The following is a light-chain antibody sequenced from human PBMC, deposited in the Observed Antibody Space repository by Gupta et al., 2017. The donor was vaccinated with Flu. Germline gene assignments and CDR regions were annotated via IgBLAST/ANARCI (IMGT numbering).Light chain of an antibody. J-gene: IGLJ2*01. CDR3: QSYNSNNVV. CDR1: GSSIATYY. CDR2: EDN. Sequence: FMLTQPHSVSESLWRTVTTSCTRSGSSIATYYVHWYHQRPGSAPTTVIYEDNERPSGVPDRFSGSSDSSSNSASLTISGLKTEDEGDYYWQSYNSNNVVFGGGNKLTVL. V-gene: IGLV6-57*03.